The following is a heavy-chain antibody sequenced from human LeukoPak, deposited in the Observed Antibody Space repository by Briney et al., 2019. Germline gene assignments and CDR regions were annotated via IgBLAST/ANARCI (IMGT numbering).Heavy chain of an antibody. CDR2: ISKDGRKN. Sequence: GGSPRLSCEASGFSFSTSGVHWVRQAPGKGLEWMAVISKDGRKNRYADSVKGRFTISRDNSKSTLFLQMNSLRPEDTAIYYCARDLLNYGSAYYDVGIFDSWGQGTLVTVSS. V-gene: IGHV3-30*04. CDR3: ARDLLNYGSAYYDVGIFDS. CDR1: GFSFSTSG. J-gene: IGHJ4*02. D-gene: IGHD3-10*01.